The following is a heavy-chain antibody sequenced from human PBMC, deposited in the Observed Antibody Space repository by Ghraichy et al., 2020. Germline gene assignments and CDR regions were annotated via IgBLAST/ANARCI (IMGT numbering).Heavy chain of an antibody. CDR3: AREGYFDWLLFP. D-gene: IGHD3-9*01. Sequence: SETLSLTCTVSGGSVSSGSYYWSWIRQPPGKGLEWIGYIYYSGSTNYNPSLKSRVTISVDTSKNQFSLKLISVTAADTAVYYCAREGYFDWLLFPWGQGTLVTVSS. V-gene: IGHV4-61*01. CDR1: GGSVSSGSYY. CDR2: IYYSGST. J-gene: IGHJ5*02.